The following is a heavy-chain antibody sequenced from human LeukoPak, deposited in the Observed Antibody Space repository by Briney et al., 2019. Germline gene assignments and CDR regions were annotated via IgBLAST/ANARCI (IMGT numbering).Heavy chain of an antibody. J-gene: IGHJ6*02. CDR3: ARDPYGIGATDYYYGMDV. Sequence: SETLSLTCTVSGGSISSYYWSWIRQPAGKGLEWIGCIYTSGSTNYNPSLKSRVTMSVDTSKNQFSLKLSSVTAADTAVYYCARDPYGIGATDYYYGMDVWGQGTTVTVSS. CDR2: IYTSGST. V-gene: IGHV4-4*07. D-gene: IGHD1-26*01. CDR1: GGSISSYY.